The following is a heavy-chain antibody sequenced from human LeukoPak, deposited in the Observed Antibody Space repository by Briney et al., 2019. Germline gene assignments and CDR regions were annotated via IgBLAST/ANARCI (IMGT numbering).Heavy chain of an antibody. J-gene: IGHJ4*02. CDR1: GYTFTSYY. Sequence: ASVKVSCKASGYTFTSYYMHWVRQAPGQGLEWMGIINPSGGSTSYAQKFQGRVTMTRDTSTSTVFMELSSLRSEDTAVYYCARSTPRIAARPPYYFDYWGQGTLVTVSS. V-gene: IGHV1-46*01. CDR2: INPSGGST. D-gene: IGHD6-6*01. CDR3: ARSTPRIAARPPYYFDY.